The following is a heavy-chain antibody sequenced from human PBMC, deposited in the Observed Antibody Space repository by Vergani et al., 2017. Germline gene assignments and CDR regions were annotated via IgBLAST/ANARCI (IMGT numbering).Heavy chain of an antibody. Sequence: QVQLVEPGGGVVQPGRSLRLSCAASGFTFSSYAMHWVRQAPGKGLEWVAVISYDGSNKYYADSVKGRFTISRDNSKNTLYLQMNSLRAEDTAVYYCARDGIVATIGNWFDPWGQGTLVTVSS. CDR3: ARDGIVATIGNWFDP. CDR1: GFTFSSYA. CDR2: ISYDGSNK. D-gene: IGHD5-12*01. J-gene: IGHJ5*02. V-gene: IGHV3-30-3*01.